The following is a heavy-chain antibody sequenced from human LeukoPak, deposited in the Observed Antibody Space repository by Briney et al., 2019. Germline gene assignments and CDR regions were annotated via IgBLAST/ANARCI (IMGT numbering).Heavy chain of an antibody. CDR1: GYTFTSYG. V-gene: IGHV1-18*01. D-gene: IGHD2-2*01. CDR2: ISAYNGNT. CDR3: AREGVVVPAATHSYYYYGMDV. J-gene: IGHJ6*02. Sequence: ASVKVSCKASGYTFTSYGISWVRQAPGQGLEWMGWISAYNGNTNYAQKLQGRVTMTTDTSTSTAYMELRSLRSDDTAVYYCAREGVVVPAATHSYYYYGMDVWGQGTTVTVSS.